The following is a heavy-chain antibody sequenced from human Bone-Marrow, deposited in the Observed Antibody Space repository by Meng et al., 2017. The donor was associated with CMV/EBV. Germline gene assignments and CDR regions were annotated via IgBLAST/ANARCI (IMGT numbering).Heavy chain of an antibody. CDR3: ARAYGSGNKAAFDI. Sequence: SGVTFSSYSMNWVRQAPGKGLEWVSSISSSSSYIYYADSVKGRFTISRDNAKNSLYLQMNSLRAEDTAVYYCARAYGSGNKAAFDIWGQGTMVTVSS. V-gene: IGHV3-21*01. CDR1: GVTFSSYS. J-gene: IGHJ3*02. CDR2: ISSSSSYI. D-gene: IGHD3-10*01.